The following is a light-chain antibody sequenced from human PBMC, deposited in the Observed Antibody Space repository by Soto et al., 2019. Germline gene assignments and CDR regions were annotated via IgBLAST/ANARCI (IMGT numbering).Light chain of an antibody. CDR1: SSNIGRNY. Sequence: QSALTQPPSASGTPGQRVTVSCSGSSSNIGRNYVYWYQQFPGMAPKLLIFRNNQRPSGVPDRFSGSKSGTSASLAISGLRSEDEADYHCAAWDDSLSGVVFGGGTKLTVL. V-gene: IGLV1-47*01. CDR2: RNN. CDR3: AAWDDSLSGVV. J-gene: IGLJ3*02.